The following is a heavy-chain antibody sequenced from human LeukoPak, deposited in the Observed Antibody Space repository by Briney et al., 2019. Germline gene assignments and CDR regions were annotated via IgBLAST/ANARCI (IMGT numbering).Heavy chain of an antibody. CDR1: GGSISSGDYY. V-gene: IGHV4-30-4*01. Sequence: SQTLSLTCTVSGGSISSGDYYWSWIRQPPGKGLEWIGYIYYSGSTYYNPSLKSRGTISVDTSKNQFSLKLSSVTAADTAVYYCARDYYDSSGYYDPQDNWFDPWGQGTLVTVSS. CDR3: ARDYYDSSGYYDPQDNWFDP. J-gene: IGHJ5*02. CDR2: IYYSGST. D-gene: IGHD3-22*01.